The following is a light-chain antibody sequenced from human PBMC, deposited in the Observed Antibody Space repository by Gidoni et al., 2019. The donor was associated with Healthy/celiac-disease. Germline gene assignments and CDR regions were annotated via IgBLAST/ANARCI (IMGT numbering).Light chain of an antibody. CDR1: PSVSSY. Sequence: EIVLTQPRATLSLSPVERATLSCRASPSVSSYLACYQQKPGQAPRLLIYDASNRATGIPARFSGSGSAADFTLTIISLEPEDFAVYYCQQRSNWPPYTFGQGTKLEIK. V-gene: IGKV3-11*01. CDR3: QQRSNWPPYT. J-gene: IGKJ2*01. CDR2: DAS.